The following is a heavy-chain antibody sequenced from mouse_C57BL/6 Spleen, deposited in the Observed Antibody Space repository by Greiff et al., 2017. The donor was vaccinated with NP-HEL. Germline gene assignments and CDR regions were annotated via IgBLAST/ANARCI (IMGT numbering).Heavy chain of an antibody. CDR2: ISSGSSTI. J-gene: IGHJ2*01. V-gene: IGHV5-17*01. Sequence: EVHLVESGGGLVKPGGSLKLSCAASGFTFSDYGMHWVRQAPEKGLEWVAYISSGSSTIYYADTVKGRFTISRDNAKNTLFLQMTSLRSEDTAMYYCARGGITTVVADYWGQGTTLTVSS. D-gene: IGHD1-1*01. CDR3: ARGGITTVVADY. CDR1: GFTFSDYG.